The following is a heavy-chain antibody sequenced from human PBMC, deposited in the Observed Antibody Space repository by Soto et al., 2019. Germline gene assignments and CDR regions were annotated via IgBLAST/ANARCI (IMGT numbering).Heavy chain of an antibody. CDR3: ARDSGYSSYGMDV. CDR1: GFTFSSYA. V-gene: IGHV3-30-3*01. D-gene: IGHD5-18*01. Sequence: QVQLVESGGGVVQPGRSLRLSCAASGFTFSSYAMHWVRQAPGKGLEWVAVISYDGSNKYYGDCVKGRFTISRDNSKNTLYLQMHSLRAEDTAVYYCARDSGYSSYGMDVWGQGTTVTVSS. J-gene: IGHJ6*02. CDR2: ISYDGSNK.